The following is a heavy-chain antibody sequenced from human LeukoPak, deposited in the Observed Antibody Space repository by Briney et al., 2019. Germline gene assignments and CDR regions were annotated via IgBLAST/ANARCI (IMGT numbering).Heavy chain of an antibody. CDR3: ARHRTLSSGSHPYYFDY. J-gene: IGHJ4*02. CDR1: GGSISSSSYY. D-gene: IGHD1-26*01. CDR2: IYYSGST. V-gene: IGHV4-39*01. Sequence: SETLSLTCTVSGGSISSSSYYWGWIRRPPGKGLEWIGSIYYSGSTYYNPSLKSRVTISVDTSKNQFSLKLSSVTAADTAVYYCARHRTLSSGSHPYYFDYWGQGTLVTVSS.